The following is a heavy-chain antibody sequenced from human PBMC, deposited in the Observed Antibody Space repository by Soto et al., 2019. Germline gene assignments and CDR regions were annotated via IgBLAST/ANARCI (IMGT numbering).Heavy chain of an antibody. Sequence: SETLSLTCTVSRAFINNSYWTWIRQPPGKRLEWIGYIHYTGSTNYNPSLRGRVTMSMDTSKNQFSLKLTSVTAADTAVYYCVRGAGGGLFDYWGPGNLVTVSS. CDR1: RAFINNSY. CDR2: IHYTGST. J-gene: IGHJ4*02. D-gene: IGHD2-15*01. V-gene: IGHV4-59*01. CDR3: VRGAGGGLFDY.